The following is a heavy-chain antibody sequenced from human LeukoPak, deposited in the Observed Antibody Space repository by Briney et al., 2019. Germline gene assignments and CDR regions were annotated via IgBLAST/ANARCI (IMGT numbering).Heavy chain of an antibody. J-gene: IGHJ6*04. CDR2: IWYDGNNK. Sequence: QPGRSLRLSCAASGFTFSSYGMHWVRQAPGKGLEWVAVIWYDGNNKYYADSVKGRFTISRDNSKNTLYLQMNSLRAEDTAVYYCARELSVVAAAAPIGYYYGMDVWGKGTTVTVSS. V-gene: IGHV3-33*01. D-gene: IGHD6-13*01. CDR3: ARELSVVAAAAPIGYYYGMDV. CDR1: GFTFSSYG.